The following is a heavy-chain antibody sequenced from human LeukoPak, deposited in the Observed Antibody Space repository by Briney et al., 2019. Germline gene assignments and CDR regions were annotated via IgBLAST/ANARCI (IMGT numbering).Heavy chain of an antibody. Sequence: GGSLRLSCAASGFTFSSYAMSWVRQAPGEGLEGVSAISGSGGSTYYADSVKGRFTISRDNAKNSLYLQMNSLSAEDTAVYYCARYNTDSSAYWVNYYFDLWGRGTLVTVSS. CDR3: ARYNTDSSAYWVNYYFDL. D-gene: IGHD3-22*01. J-gene: IGHJ2*01. CDR2: ISGSGGST. V-gene: IGHV3-23*01. CDR1: GFTFSSYA.